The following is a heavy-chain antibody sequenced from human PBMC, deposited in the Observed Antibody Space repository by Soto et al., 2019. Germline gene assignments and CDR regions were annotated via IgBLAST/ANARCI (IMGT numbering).Heavy chain of an antibody. CDR1: GFTFSSYS. CDR2: ISSSSSYI. D-gene: IGHD2-15*01. J-gene: IGHJ6*02. Sequence: VQLVESGGGVVQPGRSLRLSCAASGFTFSSYSMNWVRQAPGKGLEWVSSISSSSSYIYYADSVKGRFTISRDNAKNSLYLQMNSLRAEDTAVYYCARASYCSGGSCYYYGMDVWGQGTTVTVSS. CDR3: ARASYCSGGSCYYYGMDV. V-gene: IGHV3-21*01.